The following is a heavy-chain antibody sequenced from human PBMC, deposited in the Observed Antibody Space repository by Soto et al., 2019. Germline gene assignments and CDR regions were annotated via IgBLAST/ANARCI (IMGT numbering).Heavy chain of an antibody. V-gene: IGHV3-30*18. J-gene: IGHJ4*02. CDR3: VKDRSDTWSFDY. Sequence: WGSLIISCLSSGFTFSCCSIHWFRQVSGKGLEWLAVVTHDGSLYPYADSVKGRFSISRDNSRKTLYLQMNSLRPEDTAVYYCVKDRSDTWSFDYWGQGT. D-gene: IGHD2-8*02. CDR1: GFTFSCCS. CDR2: VTHDGSLY.